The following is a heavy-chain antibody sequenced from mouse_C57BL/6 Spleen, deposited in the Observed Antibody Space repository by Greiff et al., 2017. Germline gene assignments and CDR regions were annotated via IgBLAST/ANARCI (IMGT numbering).Heavy chain of an antibody. CDR2: ISDGGSYT. CDR3: ARDLPTDGSSYLYYFDY. Sequence: EVQLVESGGGLVKPGGSLKLSCAASGFTFSSYAMSWVRQTPEKRLEWVATISDGGSYTYYPDNVKGRFTISRDNAKNNLYLQMSHLKSEDTAMYYCARDLPTDGSSYLYYFDYWGQGTTLTVSS. V-gene: IGHV5-4*01. J-gene: IGHJ2*01. CDR1: GFTFSSYA. D-gene: IGHD1-1*01.